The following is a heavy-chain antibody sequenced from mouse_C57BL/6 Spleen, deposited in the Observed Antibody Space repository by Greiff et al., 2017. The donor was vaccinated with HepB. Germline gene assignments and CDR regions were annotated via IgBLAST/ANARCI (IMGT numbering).Heavy chain of an antibody. D-gene: IGHD2-1*01. CDR2: IYPGDGDT. V-gene: IGHV1-80*01. CDR1: GYAFSSYW. Sequence: QVQLQQSGAELVKPGASVKISCKASGYAFSSYWMNWVKQRPGKGLEWIGQIYPGDGDTNYNGKFKGKATLTADKSSSTAYMQLSSLTSEDSAVYFCARGVIYYGNSAWFAYWGQGTLVTVSA. CDR3: ARGVIYYGNSAWFAY. J-gene: IGHJ3*01.